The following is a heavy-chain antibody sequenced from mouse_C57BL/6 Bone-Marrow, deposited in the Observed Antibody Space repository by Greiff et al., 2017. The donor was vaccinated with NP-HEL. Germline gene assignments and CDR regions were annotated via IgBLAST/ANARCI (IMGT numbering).Heavy chain of an antibody. V-gene: IGHV1-19*01. Sequence: VQLQQSGPVLVKPGASVKMSCKASGYTFTDYYMNWVKQSHGKSLEWIGVINPYNGGTSYNQKFKGKAKLTVDKSHRTAYMELNSLTSEDYTVYYCAREGDVITTVVATSHLYFDVWGTGTTVTVSS. CDR3: AREGDVITTVVATSHLYFDV. CDR1: GYTFTDYY. J-gene: IGHJ1*03. D-gene: IGHD1-1*01. CDR2: INPYNGGT.